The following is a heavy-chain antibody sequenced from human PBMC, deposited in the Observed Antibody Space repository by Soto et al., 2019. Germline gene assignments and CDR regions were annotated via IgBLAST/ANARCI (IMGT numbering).Heavy chain of an antibody. CDR2: ISSSGSTI. CDR3: ASARDYYGSGSYDY. V-gene: IGHV3-11*01. D-gene: IGHD3-10*01. Sequence: GGSLRLSCAASGFTFSDYYMSWIRQAPGKGLEWVSYISSSGSTIYYADSGKGRFTISRDNAKNSLYLQMNSLRAEETAVYYCASARDYYGSGSYDYWGQGTLVTVSS. J-gene: IGHJ4*02. CDR1: GFTFSDYY.